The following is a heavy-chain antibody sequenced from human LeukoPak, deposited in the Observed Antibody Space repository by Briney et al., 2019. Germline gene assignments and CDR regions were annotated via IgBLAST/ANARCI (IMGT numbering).Heavy chain of an antibody. J-gene: IGHJ5*02. CDR2: ISYDGSNK. CDR1: GFTFSSDA. CDR3: ARALHVTMVRGVTNWFDP. V-gene: IGHV3-30*04. Sequence: GGSLRLSCAASGFTFSSDAMHWVRQAPGKGLEWVAAISYDGSNKNYADSVKGRFTISRDNSKNTLYLQMNSLRAEDTAVYYCARALHVTMVRGVTNWFDPWGQGTLVTVSS. D-gene: IGHD3-10*01.